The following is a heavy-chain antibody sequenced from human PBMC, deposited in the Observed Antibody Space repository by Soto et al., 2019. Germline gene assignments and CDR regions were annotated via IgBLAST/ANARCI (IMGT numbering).Heavy chain of an antibody. J-gene: IGHJ4*02. CDR1: GGTFSSYA. V-gene: IGHV1-69*01. CDR3: ARFASDSPADY. CDR2: IIPIFGTA. Sequence: QVQLVQSGAEVKKPGSSEKVSCKASGGTFSSYAISWVRQAPGQGLEWMGGIIPIFGTANYAQKFQGRVTITADESTSTANMELSSLRSEDTAVYYCARFASDSPADYWGQGTLVTVSS. D-gene: IGHD2-2*01.